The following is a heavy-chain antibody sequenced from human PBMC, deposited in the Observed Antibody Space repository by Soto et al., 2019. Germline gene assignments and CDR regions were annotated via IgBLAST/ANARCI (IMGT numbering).Heavy chain of an antibody. J-gene: IGHJ6*02. D-gene: IGHD6-6*01. Sequence: ASVKVSCKASGYTFTSYGISWVRQAPGQGLEWMGWISAYNGNTNYAQKLQGRVTMTTDTSTSTAYMELRSLRSDDTAVYYCASYSSSPVQIWYYCGMDVWGQGTTVTVSS. CDR1: GYTFTSYG. CDR2: ISAYNGNT. CDR3: ASYSSSPVQIWYYCGMDV. V-gene: IGHV1-18*01.